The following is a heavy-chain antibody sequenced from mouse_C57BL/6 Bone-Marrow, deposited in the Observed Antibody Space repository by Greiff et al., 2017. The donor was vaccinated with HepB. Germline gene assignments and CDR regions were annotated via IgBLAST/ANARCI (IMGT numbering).Heavy chain of an antibody. Sequence: EVKPMESGGGLVKPGGSLKLSCAASGFTFSSYAMSWVRQTPEKRLEWVATISDGGSYTYYPDNVKGRFTISRDNAKNNLYLQMSHLKSEDTAMYYCARDVDWGQGTLVTVSA. J-gene: IGHJ3*01. CDR1: GFTFSSYA. CDR3: ARDVD. CDR2: ISDGGSYT. V-gene: IGHV5-4*01.